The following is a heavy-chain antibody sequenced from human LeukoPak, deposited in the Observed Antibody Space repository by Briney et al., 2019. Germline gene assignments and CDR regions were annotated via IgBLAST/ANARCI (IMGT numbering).Heavy chain of an antibody. D-gene: IGHD5-24*01. J-gene: IGHJ4*02. Sequence: ASVKVSCKASGYTFNSYGISWVRQAPGQGLEWMGWISAYNGNTNYAQKLQGRVTMTTDTSTSTAYMELRSLRSDDTAVYYCARAGREMATIFHPRDYWGQGTLVTVSS. CDR2: ISAYNGNT. V-gene: IGHV1-18*01. CDR1: GYTFNSYG. CDR3: ARAGREMATIFHPRDY.